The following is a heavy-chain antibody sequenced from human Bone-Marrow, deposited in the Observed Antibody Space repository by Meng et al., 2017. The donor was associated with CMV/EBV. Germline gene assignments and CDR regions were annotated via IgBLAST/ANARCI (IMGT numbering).Heavy chain of an antibody. V-gene: IGHV4-39*02. CDR1: GGSISSSSYY. J-gene: IGHJ5*02. CDR3: ARDYNFIGFDP. D-gene: IGHD3-10*01. Sequence: SETLSLTCTVSGGSISSSSYYWGWIRQPPGKGLEWIGSIYYSGSTYYNPSLKSRVTISVDTSKNQFSLKLSSVTAADTAVYYCARDYNFIGFDPWGQGTLVTVSS. CDR2: IYYSGST.